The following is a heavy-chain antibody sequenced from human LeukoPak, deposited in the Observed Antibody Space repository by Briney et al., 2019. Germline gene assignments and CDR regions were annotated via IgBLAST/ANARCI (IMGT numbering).Heavy chain of an antibody. Sequence: GGSLRLSCAASGFTFSSYAMSWVRQAPGKGLEWVSAISGSGGSTYYADSVKGRFTISRDNSKNTLYLQMNSLRAEDTAVYYCAKMGARHYYDSSGYFSWGQGTLVTVSS. CDR1: GFTFSSYA. CDR2: ISGSGGST. CDR3: AKMGARHYYDSSGYFS. D-gene: IGHD3-22*01. J-gene: IGHJ5*02. V-gene: IGHV3-23*01.